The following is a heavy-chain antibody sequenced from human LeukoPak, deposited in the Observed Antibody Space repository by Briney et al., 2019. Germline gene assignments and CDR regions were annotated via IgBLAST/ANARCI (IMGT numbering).Heavy chain of an antibody. V-gene: IGHV1-18*01. Sequence: ASVKVSCKASGYTFTSYGISWVRQAPGQGLEWMGWISAYNGNTNYAQKLQGRVTMTTDISTSTAYMELRSLRSDDTAVYYCARDLFGSSSWYSYYYYGMDVWGQGTTVTVSS. D-gene: IGHD6-13*01. CDR3: ARDLFGSSSWYSYYYYGMDV. CDR1: GYTFTSYG. J-gene: IGHJ6*02. CDR2: ISAYNGNT.